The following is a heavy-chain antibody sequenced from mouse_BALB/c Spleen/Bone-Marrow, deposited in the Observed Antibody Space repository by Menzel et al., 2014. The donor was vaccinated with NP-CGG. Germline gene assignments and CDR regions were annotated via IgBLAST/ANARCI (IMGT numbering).Heavy chain of an antibody. CDR1: GFTFSSFG. CDR2: ISSGSSTT. V-gene: IGHV5-17*02. CDR3: VRSGSSSGYFDY. Sequence: EVNVAESGGGLVQPGGSRILSCAASGFTFSSFGMHWVRQAPEKGLEWVAYISSGSSTTYYGDTVMGRFTISRDNPKNTLFLQMTSLRSEDTATYYCVRSGSSSGYFDYRGQGTTLTVSS. D-gene: IGHD1-1*01. J-gene: IGHJ2*01.